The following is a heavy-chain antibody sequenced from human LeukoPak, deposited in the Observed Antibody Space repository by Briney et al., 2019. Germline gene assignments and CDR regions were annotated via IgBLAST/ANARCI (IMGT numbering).Heavy chain of an antibody. Sequence: SETLSLTCAVSGGSISSGGYSWSWIRQPPGKGLEWIGYIYYSGSTYYNPSLKSRVTISVDTSKNQFSLKLSSVTAADTAVYYCARDNDLGYCSGGSCYGNSFDIWGQGTMVTVSS. D-gene: IGHD2-15*01. V-gene: IGHV4-30-4*07. CDR2: IYYSGST. CDR1: GGSISSGGYS. CDR3: ARDNDLGYCSGGSCYGNSFDI. J-gene: IGHJ3*02.